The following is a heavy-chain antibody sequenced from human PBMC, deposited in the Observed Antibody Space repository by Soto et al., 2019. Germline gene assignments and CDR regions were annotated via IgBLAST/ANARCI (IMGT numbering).Heavy chain of an antibody. CDR3: ARDNGGDYYGSGSSYFAY. J-gene: IGHJ4*02. CDR1: GFTFSSYA. CDR2: ISYDGSNK. D-gene: IGHD3-10*01. V-gene: IGHV3-30-3*01. Sequence: QVQLVESGGGVVQPGRSLRLSCAASGFTFSSYAMHWVRQAPGKGLEWVAVISYDGSNKYYADSVKGRFTISRDNSKKTLYLQMNSRRAEDTAVYYCARDNGGDYYGSGSSYFAYWGQGTLVTVSS.